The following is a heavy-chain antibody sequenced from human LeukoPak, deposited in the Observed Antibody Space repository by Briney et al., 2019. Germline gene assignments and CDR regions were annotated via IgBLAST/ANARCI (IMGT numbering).Heavy chain of an antibody. Sequence: GRSLRLSRAASGFTFSNYWMHWVRQVPGKGLVWVSRIGTDGSSTTYADYVKGRFTISRDNAKNTLYLQMNSLRAEDTAVYYCARDKYGGNSNAFDIWGQGTLVTVSS. CDR2: IGTDGSST. J-gene: IGHJ3*02. CDR3: ARDKYGGNSNAFDI. D-gene: IGHD4-23*01. CDR1: GFTFSNYW. V-gene: IGHV3-74*01.